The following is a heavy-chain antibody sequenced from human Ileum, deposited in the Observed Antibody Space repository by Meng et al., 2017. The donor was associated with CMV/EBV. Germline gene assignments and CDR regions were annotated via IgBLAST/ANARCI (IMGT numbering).Heavy chain of an antibody. CDR3: AGGAITGTTEVPFDY. J-gene: IGHJ4*02. Sequence: ESRPVPLRPPPPPLPTCSVAGGLISVGSDNWRWLRQPAGKGLEWIGRIYTRESTNYNPSLKSRVTISVDTSKNQFSLKLSSVTATDTAVYYCAGGAITGTTEVPFDYWGQGTLVTVSS. D-gene: IGHD1-20*01. CDR1: GGLISVGSDN. CDR2: IYTREST. V-gene: IGHV4-61*02.